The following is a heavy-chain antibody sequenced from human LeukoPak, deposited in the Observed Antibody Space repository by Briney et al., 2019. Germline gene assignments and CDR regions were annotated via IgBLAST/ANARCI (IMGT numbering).Heavy chain of an antibody. J-gene: IGHJ5*02. Sequence: SVKVSCKASGGTFSSYAISWVRQAPGQGLEWMGRIIPILGIANYAQKFQGRVTITADKSTSTAYMELSSLRSDDTAVYYCARTKAEQQLVRGRNWFDPWGQGTLVTVSS. CDR1: GGTFSSYA. V-gene: IGHV1-69*04. CDR2: IIPILGIA. CDR3: ARTKAEQQLVRGRNWFDP. D-gene: IGHD6-13*01.